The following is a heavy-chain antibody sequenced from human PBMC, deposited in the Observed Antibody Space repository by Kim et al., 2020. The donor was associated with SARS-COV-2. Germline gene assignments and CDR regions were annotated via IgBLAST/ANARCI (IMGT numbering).Heavy chain of an antibody. CDR2: ISSSGSTI. V-gene: IGHV3-11*01. Sequence: GGSLRLSCAASGFTFSDYYMSWISQAPGKGLEWVSYISSSGSTIYYADSVKGRFTISRDNAKNSLYLQMNSLRAEDTAVYYCARESGNYDSSGGTFDYWGQGTLVTVSS. CDR3: ARESGNYDSSGGTFDY. D-gene: IGHD3-22*01. CDR1: GFTFSDYY. J-gene: IGHJ4*02.